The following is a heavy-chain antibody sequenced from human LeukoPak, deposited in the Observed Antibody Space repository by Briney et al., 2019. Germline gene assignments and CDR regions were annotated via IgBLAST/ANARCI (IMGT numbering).Heavy chain of an antibody. V-gene: IGHV7-4-1*02. CDR3: ARDQQRSDAFDI. Sequence: ASVKVSCKASGGTFSSYAISWVRQAPGQGLEWMGWINTNTGNPTSAQGFTGRFVFSLDTSVSTAYLQISSLKAEDTAVYYCARDQQRSDAFDIWGQGTMVTVSS. CDR1: GGTFSSYA. D-gene: IGHD1/OR15-1a*01. J-gene: IGHJ3*02. CDR2: INTNTGNP.